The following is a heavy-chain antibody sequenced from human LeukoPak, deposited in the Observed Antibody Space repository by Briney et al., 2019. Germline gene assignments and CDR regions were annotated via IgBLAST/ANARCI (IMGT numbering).Heavy chain of an antibody. V-gene: IGHV4-59*08. Sequence: SETLSLTCTVSGGSISGYYWSWIRQPPGKGLEWIGFMYYTGSSNYSPSLNSRVTMSVDMSKNQFSLKLTSVTAADTAVYYCARGPGGSSSSDFDYWGQGTLVTVSS. CDR1: GGSISGYY. D-gene: IGHD6-6*01. CDR2: MYYTGSS. J-gene: IGHJ4*02. CDR3: ARGPGGSSSSDFDY.